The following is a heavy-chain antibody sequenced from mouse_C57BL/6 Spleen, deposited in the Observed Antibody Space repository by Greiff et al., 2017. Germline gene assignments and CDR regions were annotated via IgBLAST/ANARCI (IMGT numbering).Heavy chain of an antibody. CDR1: GFTFSSYA. CDR2: ISDGGSYT. J-gene: IGHJ4*01. V-gene: IGHV5-4*01. Sequence: EVQLVESGGGLVKPGGSLKLSCAASGFTFSSYAMSWVRQTPEKRLEWVATISDGGSYTYYPDNVKGRFTISRDNAKNNLYLQMSHLKSEDTAMYYCARDRYYGSSYAMDYWGQGTSVTVSS. CDR3: ARDRYYGSSYAMDY. D-gene: IGHD1-1*01.